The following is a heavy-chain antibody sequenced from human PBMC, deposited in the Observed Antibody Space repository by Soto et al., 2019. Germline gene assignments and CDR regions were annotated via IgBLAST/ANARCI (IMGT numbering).Heavy chain of an antibody. D-gene: IGHD2-15*01. CDR1: GGSISSYY. J-gene: IGHJ6*03. V-gene: IGHV4-59*08. CDR2: IYYSGST. CDR3: ARSTEVGFSYYYYMDV. Sequence: SETLSLTCTVSGGSISSYYWSWIRQPPGKGLEWIGYIYYSGSTNYNPSLKSRVTISVDTSKNQFSLKLSSVTAADTAVYYCARSTEVGFSYYYYMDVWGKGTTVTVSS.